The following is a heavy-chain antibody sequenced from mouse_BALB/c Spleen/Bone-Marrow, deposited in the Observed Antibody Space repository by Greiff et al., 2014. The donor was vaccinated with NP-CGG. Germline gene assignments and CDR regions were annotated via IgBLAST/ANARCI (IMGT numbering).Heavy chain of an antibody. CDR2: IWADGST. V-gene: IGHV2-9*02. J-gene: IGHJ4*01. CDR1: GFSFTNYG. D-gene: IGHD1-2*01. CDR3: ARITTATGAMDY. Sequence: QVQLKESGPGLVGPSQSLSITCTVSGFSFTNYGVHWVRQPPGKGLEWLGVIWADGSTNYNSALMSRLSISKDNSKSQVFFKMNSLQTDDTAMYYCARITTATGAMDYWGQGTSVTVSS.